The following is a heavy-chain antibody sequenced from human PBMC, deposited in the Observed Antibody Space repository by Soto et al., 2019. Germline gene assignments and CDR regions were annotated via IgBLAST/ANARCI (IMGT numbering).Heavy chain of an antibody. V-gene: IGHV1-18*01. CDR3: ARGRYGDY. CDR1: GYTFTTYG. CDR2: ISAHNGNT. Sequence: QVHLVQSGAEVKKPGASVKVSCKGSGYTFTTYGITWVRQAPGQGLEWMGWISAHNGNTNYAQKLQGRVTVTRDTSTRQAYLELRSLISGDTAVYYCARGRYGDYWGQGALVTVSS. J-gene: IGHJ4*02. D-gene: IGHD1-1*01.